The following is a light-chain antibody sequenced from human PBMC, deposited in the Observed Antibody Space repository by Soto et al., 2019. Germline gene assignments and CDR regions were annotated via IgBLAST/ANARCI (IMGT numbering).Light chain of an antibody. CDR1: SGNIGSNY. CDR2: EDD. CDR3: QSYDSSTPVV. Sequence: NFMLTQPHSVSESPGKTVIISCTRSSGNIGSNYVQWYQQRPGSAPTTLIYEDDQRPSGVPDRFSGSIDRSSNSASLTISGLKSEDEADYSCQSYDSSTPVVFGGGTKLTVL. V-gene: IGLV6-57*04. J-gene: IGLJ2*01.